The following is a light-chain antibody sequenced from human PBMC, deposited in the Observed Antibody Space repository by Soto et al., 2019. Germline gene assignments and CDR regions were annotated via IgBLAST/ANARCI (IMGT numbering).Light chain of an antibody. V-gene: IGKV3-20*01. CDR1: QSVSSSY. J-gene: IGKJ1*01. Sequence: IVLTQSPRTLYLSPGERATLYCRASQSVSSSYLAWYQQKPGQAPRLLIYGASSRATGIPDRCSGRGSGTEFTRTSSSLEPEDVAVYYCHQYGSTTWTFGQGPQVEIK. CDR3: HQYGSTTWT. CDR2: GAS.